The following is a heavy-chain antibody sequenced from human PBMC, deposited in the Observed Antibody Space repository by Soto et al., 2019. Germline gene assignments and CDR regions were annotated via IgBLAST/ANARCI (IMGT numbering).Heavy chain of an antibody. Sequence: GGSLRLSCAASGFTFDDYAMHWVRQAPGKGLEWVSYIISSSSTIYYADSVKGRFTISRDNAKNSLYLQMNSLRAEDTAVYYCARGGPDAFDIWGQGTMVTVSS. CDR3: ARGGPDAFDI. CDR2: IISSSSTI. V-gene: IGHV3-48*01. CDR1: GFTFDDYA. J-gene: IGHJ3*02.